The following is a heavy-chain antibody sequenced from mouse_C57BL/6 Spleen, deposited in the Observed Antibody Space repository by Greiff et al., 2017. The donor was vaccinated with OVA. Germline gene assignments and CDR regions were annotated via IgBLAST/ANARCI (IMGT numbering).Heavy chain of an antibody. J-gene: IGHJ4*01. CDR1: GYTFTSYW. Sequence: QVQLKQPGAELVMPGASVKLSCKASGYTFTSYWMHWVKQRPGQGLEWIGEIDPSDSYTNYNQKFKGKSTLTVDKSSSTAYMQLSSLTSEDSAVYYCARRTLKAYAMDYWGQGTSVTVSS. CDR2: IDPSDSYT. V-gene: IGHV1-69*01. CDR3: ARRTLKAYAMDY.